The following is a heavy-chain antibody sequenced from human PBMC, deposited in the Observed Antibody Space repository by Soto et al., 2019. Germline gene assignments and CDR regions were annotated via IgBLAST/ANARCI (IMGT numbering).Heavy chain of an antibody. CDR1: GGSISSYY. D-gene: IGHD4-17*01. CDR2: IYYSGST. Sequence: SETLSLTCTVSGGSISSYYWSWIRQPPGKGLEWIGYIYYSGSTNYNPSLKSRVTISVDTSKNQFSLKLSSVTAADTAVYYCARHVRDYGPPGFDYWGQGTLVTVSS. CDR3: ARHVRDYGPPGFDY. V-gene: IGHV4-59*08. J-gene: IGHJ4*02.